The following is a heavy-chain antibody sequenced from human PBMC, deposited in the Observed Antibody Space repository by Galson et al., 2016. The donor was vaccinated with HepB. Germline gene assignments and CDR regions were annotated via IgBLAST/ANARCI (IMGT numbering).Heavy chain of an antibody. CDR2: ISGSGDRT. CDR1: GFTFSTSP. CDR3: AKDRYGAYPDYFDY. Sequence: SLRLSCAASGFTFSTSPMSWVRRAPGKGLEWLSSISGSGDRTYYTDSVKGRFTISRDHSKNTLFLQMNGLRAEDTAVYYCAKDRYGAYPDYFDYWGQGTLLTVSS. D-gene: IGHD5-12*01. J-gene: IGHJ4*02. V-gene: IGHV3-23*01.